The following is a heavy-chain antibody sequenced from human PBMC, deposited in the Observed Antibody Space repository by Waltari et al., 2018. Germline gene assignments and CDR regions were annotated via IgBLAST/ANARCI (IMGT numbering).Heavy chain of an antibody. CDR2: IRSSSSYI. CDR3: AREGYSYGPGYFDY. V-gene: IGHV3-21*01. CDR1: GFTFSSYS. D-gene: IGHD5-18*01. J-gene: IGHJ4*02. Sequence: EVQLVESGGGLVKPGGSLRLSCAASGFTFSSYSMNWVRQAPGKGLEWVSSIRSSSSYIYYADSVKGRFTISRDNAKNSLYLQMNSLRAEDTAVYYCAREGYSYGPGYFDYWGQGTLVTVSS.